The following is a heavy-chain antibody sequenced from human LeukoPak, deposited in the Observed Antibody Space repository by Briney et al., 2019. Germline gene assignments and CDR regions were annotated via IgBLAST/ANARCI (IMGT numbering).Heavy chain of an antibody. Sequence: GSLRLSCAASGFTVSSNFMSWVRQPPGKGLEWIGEIYHSGSTNYNPSLKSRVTISVDKSKNQFSLKLSSVTAADTAVYYCAREGSSGYSIDPWGQGTLVTVSS. V-gene: IGHV4-4*02. CDR2: IYHSGST. CDR3: AREGSSGYSIDP. D-gene: IGHD3-22*01. J-gene: IGHJ5*02. CDR1: GFTVSSNF.